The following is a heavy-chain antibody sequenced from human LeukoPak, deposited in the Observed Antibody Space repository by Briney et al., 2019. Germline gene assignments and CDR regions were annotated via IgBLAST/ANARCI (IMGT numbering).Heavy chain of an antibody. J-gene: IGHJ4*02. CDR2: INPNSGGT. D-gene: IGHD3-10*01. V-gene: IGHV1-2*02. CDR1: GYTFTGYY. CDR3: ARDERITMVRGVSHFDY. Sequence: ASVNVSCKASGYTFTGYYMHWVRQAPGQGLEWMGWINPNSGGTNYAQTFQGRVTMTRDTSISTAYMELSRLRSDDTAVYYCARDERITMVRGVSHFDYWGQGTLVTVSS.